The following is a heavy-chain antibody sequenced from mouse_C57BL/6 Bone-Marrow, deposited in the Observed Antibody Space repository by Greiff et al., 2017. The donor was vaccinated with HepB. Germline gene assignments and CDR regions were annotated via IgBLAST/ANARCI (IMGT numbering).Heavy chain of an antibody. V-gene: IGHV1-26*01. J-gene: IGHJ2*01. CDR2: INPNNGGT. CDR1: GYTFTDYY. D-gene: IGHD3-2*02. CDR3: ARGGSSGYVPYFDY. Sequence: VQLQQSGPELVKPGASVKISCKASGYTFTDYYMNWVKQSHGKSLEWIGDINPNNGGTSYNQKFKGKATLTVDKSSSTAYMELLSLTSEDSAVYYCARGGSSGYVPYFDYWGQGTTLTVSS.